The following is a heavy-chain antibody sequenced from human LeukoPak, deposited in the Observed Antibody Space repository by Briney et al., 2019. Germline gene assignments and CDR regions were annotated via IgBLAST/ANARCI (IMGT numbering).Heavy chain of an antibody. CDR2: INHSGST. Sequence: SETLSLTCAVYGGSFSGYYWSWIRQPPGKGLEWIGEINHSGSTNYNPSLKSRVTISVDTSKNQFSLKLSSVTAADTAVYYCARKGLPAARSWNYYYMDVWGKGTTVTVSS. CDR1: GGSFSGYY. J-gene: IGHJ6*03. V-gene: IGHV4-34*01. CDR3: ARKGLPAARSWNYYYMDV. D-gene: IGHD2-2*01.